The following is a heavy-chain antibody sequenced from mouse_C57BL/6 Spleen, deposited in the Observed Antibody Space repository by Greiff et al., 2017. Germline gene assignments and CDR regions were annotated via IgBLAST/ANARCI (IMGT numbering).Heavy chain of an antibody. Sequence: VQLKQSGPELVKPGASVKIPCKASGYTFTDYNMDWVKQSHGKSLEWIGDINPNNGGTIYNQKFKGKATLTVVKSSSTAYMELRSLTSEDTAVYYGARGITTVVGAMDYWGQGTSVTVSS. CDR1: GYTFTDYN. CDR3: ARGITTVVGAMDY. J-gene: IGHJ4*01. CDR2: INPNNGGT. V-gene: IGHV1-18*01. D-gene: IGHD1-1*01.